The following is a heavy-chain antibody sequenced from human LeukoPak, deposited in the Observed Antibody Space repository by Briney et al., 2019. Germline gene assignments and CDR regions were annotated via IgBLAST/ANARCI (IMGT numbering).Heavy chain of an antibody. D-gene: IGHD5-12*01. Sequence: SETLSLTCAVYGGSFSGYYWSWIRQPPGKGLEWIGEINHSGSTYYNPSLKSRVTIAVETSKNQFSLKLSSVTAADKAVYYCARSCRILDIVATIRARLGGNGFDIWGQGTMVTVSS. CDR3: ARSCRILDIVATIRARLGGNGFDI. J-gene: IGHJ3*02. CDR1: GGSFSGYY. CDR2: INHSGST. V-gene: IGHV4-34*01.